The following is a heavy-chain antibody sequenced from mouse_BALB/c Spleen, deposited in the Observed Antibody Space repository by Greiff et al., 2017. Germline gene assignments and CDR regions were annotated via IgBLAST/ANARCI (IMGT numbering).Heavy chain of an antibody. V-gene: IGHV5-9-3*01. CDR1: GFTFSSYA. CDR2: ISSGGSYT. CDR3: ARNSLLRPYAMDY. J-gene: IGHJ4*01. D-gene: IGHD1-2*01. Sequence: EVQLVESGGGLVKPGGSLKLSCAASGFTFSSYAMSWVRQTPEKRLEWVATISSGGSYTYYPDSVKGRFTISRDNAKNTLYLQMSSLRSEDTAMYYCARNSLLRPYAMDYWGQGTSVTVSS.